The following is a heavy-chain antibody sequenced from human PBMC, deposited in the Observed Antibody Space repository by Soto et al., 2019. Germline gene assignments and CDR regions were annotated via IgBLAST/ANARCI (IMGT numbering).Heavy chain of an antibody. Sequence: GGSLRLSCAASGFTFSSYGMHWVRQAPGKGLEWVAVISYDGSNKYYADSVKGRFTISRDNSKNTLYLQMNSLRAEDTAVYYCAKGLKYTPELDYWGQGTLVTVSS. D-gene: IGHD2-2*02. CDR1: GFTFSSYG. J-gene: IGHJ4*02. CDR3: AKGLKYTPELDY. V-gene: IGHV3-30*18. CDR2: ISYDGSNK.